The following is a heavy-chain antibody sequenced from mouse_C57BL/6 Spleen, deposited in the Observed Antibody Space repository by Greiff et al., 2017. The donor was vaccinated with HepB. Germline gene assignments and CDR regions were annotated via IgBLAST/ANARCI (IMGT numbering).Heavy chain of an antibody. Sequence: VQLQQSGPELVKLGASVKISCKASGYSFTDYNMNWVKQSNGKSLEWIGVINPNYGTTSYNQKFKGKATLTVDQSSSTAYMQLNSLTSEDSAVYYCAILYYYGSSYNYYAMDYWGQGTSVTVSS. J-gene: IGHJ4*01. D-gene: IGHD1-1*01. CDR1: GYSFTDYN. CDR3: AILYYYGSSYNYYAMDY. V-gene: IGHV1-39*01. CDR2: INPNYGTT.